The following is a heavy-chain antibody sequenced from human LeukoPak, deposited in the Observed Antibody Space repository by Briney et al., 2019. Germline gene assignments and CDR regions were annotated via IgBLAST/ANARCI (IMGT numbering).Heavy chain of an antibody. D-gene: IGHD6-19*01. CDR2: INHSGST. J-gene: IGHJ4*02. Sequence: SETLSLTCAVYGGSFSGYYWSWIRQPPGKGLEWIGEINHSGSTHYNPSLKSRATISVDTSKNQFSLKLSSVTAADTAVYYCARGSLSIAVALDCWGQGTLVTVSS. V-gene: IGHV4-34*01. CDR1: GGSFSGYY. CDR3: ARGSLSIAVALDC.